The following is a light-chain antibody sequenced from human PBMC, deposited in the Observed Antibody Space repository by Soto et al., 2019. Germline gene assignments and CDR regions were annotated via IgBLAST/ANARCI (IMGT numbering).Light chain of an antibody. CDR1: QNISSY. CDR2: DVS. CDR3: QQRSNWPIT. V-gene: IGKV3-11*01. J-gene: IGKJ5*01. Sequence: EIVLTHSPATLSLSAWKGGTISCRASQNISSYLIWYQQKPGQAPRLLIYDVSNRATGIPARFSGSGSGTDFTLTISSLEPEDFALYYCQQRSNWPITFGQGTRLEIK.